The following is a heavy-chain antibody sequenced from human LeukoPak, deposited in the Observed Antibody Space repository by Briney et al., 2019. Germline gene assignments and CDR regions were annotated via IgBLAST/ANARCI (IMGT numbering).Heavy chain of an antibody. CDR1: GFNFRCYA. V-gene: IGHV3-23*01. D-gene: IGHD1-26*01. CDR3: AKALSQTGSYYSACDY. J-gene: IGHJ4*02. Sequence: GGSLRLSCAASGFNFRCYAMNWVRQAPGKGLEWVSGISGSGDNTYNADSVRGRFTISRDNSKNTLYLQMNSLRAEDTALYYCAKALSQTGSYYSACDYWGQGTLVTVSS. CDR2: ISGSGDNT.